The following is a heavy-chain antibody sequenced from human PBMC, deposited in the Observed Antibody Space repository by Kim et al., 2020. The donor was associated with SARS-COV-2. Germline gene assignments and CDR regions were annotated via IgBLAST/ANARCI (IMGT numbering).Heavy chain of an antibody. Sequence: SVKGRFTISRDDSKSIAYLQMNSLKTEDTAVYYCTRGGGIAVAGTLYFDYWGQGTLVTVSS. CDR3: TRGGGIAVAGTLYFDY. D-gene: IGHD6-19*01. V-gene: IGHV3-49*02. J-gene: IGHJ4*02.